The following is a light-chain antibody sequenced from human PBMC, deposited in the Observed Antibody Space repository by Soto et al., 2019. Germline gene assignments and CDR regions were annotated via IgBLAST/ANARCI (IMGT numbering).Light chain of an antibody. CDR1: QNINTK. J-gene: IGKJ2*01. CDR2: AAS. V-gene: IGKV1-39*01. Sequence: DIHMTQSPSSLSASVGDRVAITCRASQNINTKLNWYQQKPGRAPKLLIYAASTLQDEVPFRFSGSGSGTEFTLTINNLQPEDFATYYCQGSHSIPYTFGQGTKLEI. CDR3: QGSHSIPYT.